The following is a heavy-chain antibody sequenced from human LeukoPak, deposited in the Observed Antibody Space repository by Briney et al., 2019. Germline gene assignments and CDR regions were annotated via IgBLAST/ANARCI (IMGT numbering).Heavy chain of an antibody. CDR3: AKERWLRFFDY. Sequence: PGRSLRLSCAASGFTYISYGMHWVRQAPGKGLEWVAVISYDGSNKYYADSVKGRFTISRDNSKHTLYLEMNSLRAEDTAVYYCAKERWLRFFDYWGQGTLVTVSS. CDR2: ISYDGSNK. J-gene: IGHJ4*02. V-gene: IGHV3-30*18. D-gene: IGHD5-12*01. CDR1: GFTYISYG.